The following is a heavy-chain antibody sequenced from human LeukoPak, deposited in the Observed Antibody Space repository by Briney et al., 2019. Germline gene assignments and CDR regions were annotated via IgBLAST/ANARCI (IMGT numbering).Heavy chain of an antibody. J-gene: IGHJ4*02. CDR3: AKRGPESPASGKYYFDS. CDR2: ISGSAAAT. V-gene: IGHV3-23*01. D-gene: IGHD1-14*01. CDR1: GFTFSSYA. Sequence: GGSLRLSCAASGFTFSSYAMTWVRQAPGKGLEWVSAISGSAAATFYGDSVKGRFTISRDNSKRTVYLQMNSLRAEDTAVYYCAKRGPESPASGKYYFDSWGQGTLVTVSS.